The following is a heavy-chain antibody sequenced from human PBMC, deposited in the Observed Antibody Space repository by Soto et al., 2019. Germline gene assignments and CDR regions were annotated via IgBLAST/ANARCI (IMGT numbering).Heavy chain of an antibody. J-gene: IGHJ6*03. CDR1: GGSISSGGYY. CDR3: ARGGMGSSLHERYYYMDV. Sequence: SETLSLTCTVSGGSISSGGYYWSWIRQHPGKGLEWIGYIYYSGSTYYNPSLKSRVTISVDTSKNQFSLKLSSVTAADTAVYYCARGGMGSSLHERYYYMDVWGKGTTVTISS. D-gene: IGHD6-6*01. CDR2: IYYSGST. V-gene: IGHV4-31*03.